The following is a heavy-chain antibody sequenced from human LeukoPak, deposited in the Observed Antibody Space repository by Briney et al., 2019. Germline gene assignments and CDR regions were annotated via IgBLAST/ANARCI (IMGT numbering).Heavy chain of an antibody. CDR2: ISYDGSNK. CDR3: AKDSSGTGWPYYQFDY. Sequence: PGGSLRLSCAASGFTFSSYAMHWVRQAPGKGLEWVAVISYDGSNKYYADSVKGRFTISRDNSKNTLYLQMNSLRAEDSALYYCAKDSSGTGWPYYQFDYWGQGTLVTVSS. V-gene: IGHV3-30-3*01. J-gene: IGHJ4*02. D-gene: IGHD6-19*01. CDR1: GFTFSSYA.